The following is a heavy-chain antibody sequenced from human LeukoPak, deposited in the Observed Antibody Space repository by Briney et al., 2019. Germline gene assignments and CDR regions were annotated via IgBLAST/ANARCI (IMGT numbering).Heavy chain of an antibody. J-gene: IGHJ4*02. CDR1: GFTFSSYA. Sequence: PGGSLRLSCAASGFTFSSYAMTWVRQAPGKGLEWVSAISGSGGSTYYADSVKGRFTISRDNSKNTPYLQMNSLRAEDTAVYYCYIPYYDTSAYKGYWGQGTLVTVSS. D-gene: IGHD3-22*01. CDR2: ISGSGGST. CDR3: YIPYYDTSAYKGY. V-gene: IGHV3-23*01.